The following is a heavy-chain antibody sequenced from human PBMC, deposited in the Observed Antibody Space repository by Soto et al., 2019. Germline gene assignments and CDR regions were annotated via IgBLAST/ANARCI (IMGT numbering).Heavy chain of an antibody. D-gene: IGHD6-13*01. CDR1: VGSISSYY. CDR3: ARDMGSSSSWYGAFDI. V-gene: IGHV4-59*01. CDR2: IYYSGST. J-gene: IGHJ3*02. Sequence: SETLSLTCTVSVGSISSYYWSWIRQPPGKGLEWIGYIYYSGSTNYNPSLKSRVTISVDTSKNQFSLKLSSVTAADTAVYYCARDMGSSSSWYGAFDIWGQGTMVTVSS.